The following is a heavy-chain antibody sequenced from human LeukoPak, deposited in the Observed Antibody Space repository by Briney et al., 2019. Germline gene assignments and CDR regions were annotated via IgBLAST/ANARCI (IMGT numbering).Heavy chain of an antibody. Sequence: PGGSLRLSCAASGFTFSRYGMHWVRQAPGKGLEWVAGIWFHGKSTYYTDSVKGRFTISKDNSNNTLYLQMNSLRAADTAVYYCAKPDYDDRLFYFDSWGQGALVTVSA. J-gene: IGHJ4*02. CDR2: IWFHGKST. V-gene: IGHV3-33*06. CDR1: GFTFSRYG. CDR3: AKPDYDDRLFYFDS. D-gene: IGHD4-17*01.